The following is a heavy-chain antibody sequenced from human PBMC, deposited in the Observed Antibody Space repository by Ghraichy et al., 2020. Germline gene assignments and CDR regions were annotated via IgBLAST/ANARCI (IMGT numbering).Heavy chain of an antibody. J-gene: IGHJ4*02. Sequence: GGSLRLSCAASGFTFSSYAMTWVRQAPGKGLEWVSAISYSGASTYYADSVKGRFTISRDNSKNTLYLQMNSLRAEDTARYYCAKVYATNSAADDWGQGALVTVSS. CDR2: ISYSGAST. CDR3: AKVYATNSAADD. D-gene: IGHD2-8*01. V-gene: IGHV3-23*01. CDR1: GFTFSSYA.